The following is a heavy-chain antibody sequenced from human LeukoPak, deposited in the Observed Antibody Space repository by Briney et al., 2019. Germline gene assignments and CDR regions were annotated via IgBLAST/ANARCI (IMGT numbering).Heavy chain of an antibody. CDR2: INPSGGST. CDR1: GYTFTSYY. CDR3: AMGSGKRRAAISQSKGYYYYMDV. V-gene: IGHV1-46*01. D-gene: IGHD3-10*01. J-gene: IGHJ6*03. Sequence: ASVKVSCKASGYTFTSYYMHWVRQAPGQGLEWMGIINPSGGSTSYAQKFQGRVTITADESTSTAYMELSSLRSEDTAVYYCAMGSGKRRAAISQSKGYYYYMDVWGKGTTVTVSS.